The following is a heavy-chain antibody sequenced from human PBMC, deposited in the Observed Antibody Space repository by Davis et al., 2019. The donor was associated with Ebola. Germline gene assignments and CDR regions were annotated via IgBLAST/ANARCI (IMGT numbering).Heavy chain of an antibody. CDR3: ERKDFGDYAYSDY. D-gene: IGHD4-17*01. V-gene: IGHV3-21*01. J-gene: IGHJ4*02. CDR1: GFTFSSYE. CDR2: IKSDISYI. Sequence: GESLKISCAASGFTFSSYEMNWVRQAPGGGLEWVASIKSDISYIHYAASVRGRFTVSRDNAQNSLYLQMSSLRVEDTAVYYCERKDFGDYAYSDYWGQGTLVTVSS.